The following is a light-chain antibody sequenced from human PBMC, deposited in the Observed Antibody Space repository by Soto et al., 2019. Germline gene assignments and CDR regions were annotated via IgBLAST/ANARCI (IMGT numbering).Light chain of an antibody. CDR3: QRYNSYPLT. CDR2: DAS. Sequence: DIQMTQSPSTLSASVGDRVTITCRATQSINRYLAWYQQKPGKAPKLLIYDASILESGVPSRFSGSASGTEFILTISSLQTEDFATYYCQRYNSYPLTFGGGTKVENK. J-gene: IGKJ4*01. CDR1: QSINRY. V-gene: IGKV1-5*01.